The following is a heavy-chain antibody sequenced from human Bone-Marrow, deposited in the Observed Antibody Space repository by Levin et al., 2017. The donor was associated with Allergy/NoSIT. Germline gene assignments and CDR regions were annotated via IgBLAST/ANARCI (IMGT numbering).Heavy chain of an antibody. CDR2: ISSSGSTI. CDR3: ARNDRIRFLEWSPYYFDY. D-gene: IGHD3-3*01. Sequence: PGGSLRLSCAASGFTFSSYEMNWVRQAPGKGLEWVSYISSSGSTIYYADSVKGRFTISRDNAKNSLYLQMNSLRAEDTAVYYCARNDRIRFLEWSPYYFDYWGQGTLVTVSS. V-gene: IGHV3-48*03. J-gene: IGHJ4*02. CDR1: GFTFSSYE.